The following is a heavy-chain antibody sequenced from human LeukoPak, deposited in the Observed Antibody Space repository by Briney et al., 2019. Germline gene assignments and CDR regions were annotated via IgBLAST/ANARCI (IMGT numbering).Heavy chain of an antibody. CDR3: ARALSTVPSGGPFDY. V-gene: IGHV1-46*01. CDR2: INPSGGST. J-gene: IGHJ4*02. Sequence: ASVKVSCMASGYTFTSYYMHWVRQAPGQGLEWMGIINPSGGSTSYAQKFQGRVTMTRDTSTSTVYMELSSLRSEDTAVYYCARALSTVPSGGPFDYWGQGTLVTVSS. D-gene: IGHD4-17*01. CDR1: GYTFTSYY.